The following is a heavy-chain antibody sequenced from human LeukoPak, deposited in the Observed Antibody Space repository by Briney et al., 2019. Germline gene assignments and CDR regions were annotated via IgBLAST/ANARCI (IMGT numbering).Heavy chain of an antibody. D-gene: IGHD2-15*01. Sequence: SETLSLTCTVSGGSISSYYWSWIRQPAGQGLEWIGRIYTSGSTNYNPSLKSRVTMSVDTSKNQFSLKLSSVTAADTAVYYCARASLAGPAPNWFDPWGQGTLVTVSS. CDR3: ARASLAGPAPNWFDP. CDR1: GGSISSYY. CDR2: IYTSGST. J-gene: IGHJ5*02. V-gene: IGHV4-4*07.